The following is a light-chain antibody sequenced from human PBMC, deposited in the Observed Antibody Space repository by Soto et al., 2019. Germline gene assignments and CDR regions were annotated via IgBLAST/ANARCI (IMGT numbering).Light chain of an antibody. J-gene: IGKJ1*01. V-gene: IGKV3-20*01. CDR1: QSVSSN. CDR2: GAS. CDR3: QQYGNSPWT. Sequence: DIVMTQSPATLSVSPGERATLSCRASQSVSSNLAWYQQKPGQAARLLLYGASSRATGIPDRFSGSGSGTDLTLPISRLEPEDFAVYYCQQYGNSPWTFGQGTKVDIK.